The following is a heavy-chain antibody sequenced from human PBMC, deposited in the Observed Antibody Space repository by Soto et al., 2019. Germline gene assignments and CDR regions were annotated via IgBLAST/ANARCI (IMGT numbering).Heavy chain of an antibody. J-gene: IGHJ6*02. CDR3: ARGGSLWFGELSAYYYGMDV. V-gene: IGHV1-2*04. CDR1: GYTFTGYH. CDR2: INPNSGGT. D-gene: IGHD3-10*01. Sequence: GASVKVSCKASGYTFTGYHMHWVRQAPGQGLEWMGWINPNSGGTNYAQKFQGWVTMTRDTSVSTAYMELSRLRSDDTAVYYCARGGSLWFGELSAYYYGMDVWGQGTTVTVSS.